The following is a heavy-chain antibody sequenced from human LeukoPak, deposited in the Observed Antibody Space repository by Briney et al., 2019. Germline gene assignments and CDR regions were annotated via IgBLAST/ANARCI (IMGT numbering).Heavy chain of an antibody. J-gene: IGHJ4*02. CDR3: ARGSLFGVVIIQYFDY. Sequence: GGSLRLSCAASGFTFSSYSMNWVRQAPGKGLEWVSSISSSSSYIYYADSVKGRFTISRDNAKNSLYLQMNSLRAEDTAVYYCARGSLFGVVIIQYFDYWGQGTLVTVSS. CDR1: GFTFSSYS. CDR2: ISSSSSYI. D-gene: IGHD3-3*01. V-gene: IGHV3-21*01.